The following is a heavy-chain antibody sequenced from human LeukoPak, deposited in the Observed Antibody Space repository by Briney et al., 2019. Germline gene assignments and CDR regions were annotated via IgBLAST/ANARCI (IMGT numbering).Heavy chain of an antibody. V-gene: IGHV1-24*01. CDR3: TIAAAVNWFDP. Sequence: ASVKVSCKVSEYTLTELSMHWVRQAPGKGLEWMGGFDPEDGETIYAQKFQGRVTMTEDTSTDTAYMELSSLRSEDTAVYYCTIAAAVNWFDPWGQGTLVTVSS. CDR2: FDPEDGET. D-gene: IGHD6-13*01. J-gene: IGHJ5*02. CDR1: EYTLTELS.